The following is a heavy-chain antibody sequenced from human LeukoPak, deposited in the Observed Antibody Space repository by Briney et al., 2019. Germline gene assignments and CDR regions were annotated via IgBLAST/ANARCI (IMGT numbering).Heavy chain of an antibody. J-gene: IGHJ4*02. CDR3: ASLHDYRLDY. CDR1: GYSFTSYW. Sequence: GESLKISCKGSGYSFTSYWIGWVRQMPGKGLEWMGIIYPGDSDTRYDPSLQGQVTLSDDKSISPAYQQWSSPKASDTAMYYCASLHDYRLDYWGQGTLVTVSS. V-gene: IGHV5-51*01. D-gene: IGHD5-12*01. CDR2: IYPGDSDT.